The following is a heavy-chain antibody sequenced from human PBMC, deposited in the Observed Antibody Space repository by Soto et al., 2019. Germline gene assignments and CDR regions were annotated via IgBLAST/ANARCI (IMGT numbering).Heavy chain of an antibody. D-gene: IGHD3-3*02. CDR1: GFTFSDYW. CDR3: ATDRAFKAFDI. V-gene: IGHV3-7*01. Sequence: EVQLVESGGGLVQPGGSLRLSCAASGFTFSDYWMTWIRQAPGKGLEWVALIRADGSQTYYMDSVKGRFTISRDNTKNSLYLQMNSLRAEDTAVYYCATDRAFKAFDIWGQGTMVTVSS. J-gene: IGHJ3*02. CDR2: IRADGSQT.